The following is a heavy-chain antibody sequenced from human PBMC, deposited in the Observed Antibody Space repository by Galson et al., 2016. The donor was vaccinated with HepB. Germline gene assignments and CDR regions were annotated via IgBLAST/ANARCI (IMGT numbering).Heavy chain of an antibody. CDR3: ARQHWGMYFDV. D-gene: IGHD7-27*01. J-gene: IGHJ2*01. V-gene: IGHV3-33*01. Sequence: SLRLSCAASGFTFSSVGMNWVRQAPGRGLEWVAVIWHDGSDEHYADSVKGRFTISRDNSRGTLYLEMNSLRADDTAVYYCARQHWGMYFDVWGRGTLVTVSS. CDR1: GFTFSSVG. CDR2: IWHDGSDE.